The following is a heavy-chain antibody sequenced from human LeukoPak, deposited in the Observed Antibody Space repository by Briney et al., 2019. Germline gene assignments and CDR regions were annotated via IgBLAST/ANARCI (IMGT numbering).Heavy chain of an antibody. J-gene: IGHJ6*02. CDR3: ARDSSTTVSTEGYYYYGMDV. CDR2: INPSGGST. Sequence: ASVKVSCKASGYTFTSYYMHWVRQAPGQGLEWMGIINPSGGSTSYAQKFQGRVTMTRDTSTSTVYMELSSLRSEDTAVYYCARDSSTTVSTEGYYYYGMDVWGQGTTVTVSS. V-gene: IGHV1-46*01. D-gene: IGHD4-17*01. CDR1: GYTFTSYY.